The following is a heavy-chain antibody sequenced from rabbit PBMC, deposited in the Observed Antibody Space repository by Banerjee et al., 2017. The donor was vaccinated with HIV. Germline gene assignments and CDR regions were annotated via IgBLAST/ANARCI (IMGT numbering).Heavy chain of an antibody. D-gene: IGHD1-1*01. CDR1: GIDFSTYG. CDR2: IYPDYGST. CDR3: ASDRPWTSNSGDYNF. V-gene: IGHV1S7*01. Sequence: QELVESGGDLVQPGESLKLSCKASGIDFSTYGINWVRQAPGKGLEWIAFIYPDYGSTDYASWVNGRFTISLDNAQSTVFLQMTSLTAADTATYFCASDRPWTSNSGDYNFWGQGTLVTVS. J-gene: IGHJ3*01.